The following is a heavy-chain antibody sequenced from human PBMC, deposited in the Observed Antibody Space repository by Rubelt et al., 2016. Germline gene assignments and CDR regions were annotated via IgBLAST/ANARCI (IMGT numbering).Heavy chain of an antibody. J-gene: IGHJ6*02. D-gene: IGHD7-27*01. Sequence: QVQLHQWGAGLLEPSETLSLTCAVYGGSFSGYYWSWIRQPPGKGLEWIGSISYSGTTYYNPSLKSRVTMSVDTSKNQVSLNLTAVTAADTAVYYCARDKNWESDYYYAMDVWGQGTTVTVSS. CDR1: GGSFSGYY. V-gene: IGHV4-34*01. CDR2: ISYSGTT. CDR3: ARDKNWESDYYYAMDV.